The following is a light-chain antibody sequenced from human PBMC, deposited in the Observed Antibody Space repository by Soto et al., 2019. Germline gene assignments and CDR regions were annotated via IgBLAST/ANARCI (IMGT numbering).Light chain of an antibody. J-gene: IGLJ2*01. CDR1: RSNLGSNY. CDR2: RDD. Sequence: QSVLTQPPSASGTPGQRVTISCSGSRSNLGSNYVYWYQHLPGTAPKLLIHRDDLRTSGVPDRFSGSRSGTSASLGISGLRSEDEADYYCSSYTGSSINTVVFGGGTKLTVL. V-gene: IGLV1-47*01. CDR3: SSYTGSSINTVV.